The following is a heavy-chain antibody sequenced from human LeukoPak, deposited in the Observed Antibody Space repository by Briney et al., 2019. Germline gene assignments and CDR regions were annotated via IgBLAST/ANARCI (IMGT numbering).Heavy chain of an antibody. J-gene: IGHJ4*02. CDR1: GYTFTSYC. V-gene: IGHV1-18*01. CDR3: GRDQMELWPALETDY. Sequence: EASVKVSCKASGYTFTSYCISWVRQAPGQGLEWMGWISAYNGNTNYAQKLQGRVTMTTDTSTSTAYMELRSLRSDDTAVYYCGRDQMELWPALETDYWGQGTLVTVSS. CDR2: ISAYNGNT. D-gene: IGHD1-7*01.